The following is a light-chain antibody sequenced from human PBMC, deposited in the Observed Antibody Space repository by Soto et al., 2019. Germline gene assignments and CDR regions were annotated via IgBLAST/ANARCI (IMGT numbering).Light chain of an antibody. Sequence: IQLTQSPSSLSASVGDRVTITCRAIQGISSYLAWYQQKPGKAHKLLIYAASTLQNGTPSRFSGGGSGTDFALTLSILQPEDFATYSCQHVNSFPSTFGHGTRLDIK. CDR1: QGISSY. J-gene: IGKJ5*01. V-gene: IGKV1-9*01. CDR2: AAS. CDR3: QHVNSFPST.